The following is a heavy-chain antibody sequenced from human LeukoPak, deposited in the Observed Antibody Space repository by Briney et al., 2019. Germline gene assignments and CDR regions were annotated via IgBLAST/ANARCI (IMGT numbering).Heavy chain of an antibody. CDR1: GGSINSNDYY. V-gene: IGHV4-39*01. CDR2: IHNSGSA. Sequence: KPSETLSLTCTVSGGSINSNDYYWDWVRQPPGKGLEWIATIHNSGSAHSNSSLKSRVTISADTSQNQFSLKLSSVTAAGTAVYYCTRYIVATINYFDYWGQGTLVSVSS. CDR3: TRYIVATINYFDY. J-gene: IGHJ4*02. D-gene: IGHD5-12*01.